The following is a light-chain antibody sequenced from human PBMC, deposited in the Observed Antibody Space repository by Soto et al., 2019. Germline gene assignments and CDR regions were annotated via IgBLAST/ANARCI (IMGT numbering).Light chain of an antibody. CDR3: QQYNSYSEA. J-gene: IGKJ2*01. V-gene: IGKV1-5*01. Sequence: DIQMTQSPSTLSASVGDRVVITCRASQNINKWLAWYQQKPGKAPKFLIYDASTLETGVPSRFSGSGSGTEFTLTISSLQPDDFATYYCQQYNSYSEAFGQGTKVDIK. CDR2: DAS. CDR1: QNINKW.